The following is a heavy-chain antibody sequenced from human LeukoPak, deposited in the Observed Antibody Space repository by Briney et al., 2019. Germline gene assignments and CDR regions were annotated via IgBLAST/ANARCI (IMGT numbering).Heavy chain of an antibody. CDR1: GYTFTDYY. D-gene: IGHD7-27*01. Sequence: ASVKVSCKASGYTFTDYYIHWVRQAPGQGLEWMGWINPNSGGTNYAQKFQGRVTMTRDTSISTAYMELSRLKFDDTAMYYCAREGELGLNDWGQGTLVTVSS. CDR2: INPNSGGT. CDR3: AREGELGLND. J-gene: IGHJ4*02. V-gene: IGHV1-2*02.